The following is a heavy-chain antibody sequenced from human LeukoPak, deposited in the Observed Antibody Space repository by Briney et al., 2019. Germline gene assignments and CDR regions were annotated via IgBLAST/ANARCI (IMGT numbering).Heavy chain of an antibody. D-gene: IGHD2/OR15-2a*01. V-gene: IGHV3-11*06. CDR2: ISSSSRYI. J-gene: IGHJ4*02. Sequence: GGSLRLSCAASGFTFSDYYMSWIRQAPGKGLEWVSSISSSSRYIYYADSVRGRFTISRDNAKNSLYLQMNSLRAEDTAVYYCARRIADFDYWGQGTLVTVSS. CDR3: ARRIADFDY. CDR1: GFTFSDYY.